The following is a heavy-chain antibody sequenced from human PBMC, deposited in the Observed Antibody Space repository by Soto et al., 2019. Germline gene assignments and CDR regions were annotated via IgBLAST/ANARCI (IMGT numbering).Heavy chain of an antibody. V-gene: IGHV4-39*01. CDR2: IYYSGST. CDR3: ASQITMVRGVIITWSYFDY. Sequence: QLQLQESGPGLVKPSETLSLTCTVSGGSISSSSYYWGWIRQPPGKGLEWIGSIYYSGSTYYNPSLKSRVTISVDTSKNQFSLKLSSVTAADTAVYYCASQITMVRGVIITWSYFDYWGQGTLVTVSS. CDR1: GGSISSSSYY. J-gene: IGHJ4*02. D-gene: IGHD3-10*01.